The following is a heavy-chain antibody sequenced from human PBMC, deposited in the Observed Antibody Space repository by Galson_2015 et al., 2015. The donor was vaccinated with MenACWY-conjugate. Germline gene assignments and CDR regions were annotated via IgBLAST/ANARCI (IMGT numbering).Heavy chain of an antibody. CDR1: GGSFSGYY. J-gene: IGHJ4*02. CDR2: INHSGST. V-gene: IGHV4-34*01. CDR3: ARGRGSSTSCRFDY. D-gene: IGHD2-2*01. Sequence: ETLSLTCAVYGGSFSGYYWSWIRQPPGKGLEWIGEINHSGSTNYNPSLKSRVTISVDTSKNQFSLKLSSVTAADTAVYYCARGRGSSTSCRFDYWGQGTLVTVSS.